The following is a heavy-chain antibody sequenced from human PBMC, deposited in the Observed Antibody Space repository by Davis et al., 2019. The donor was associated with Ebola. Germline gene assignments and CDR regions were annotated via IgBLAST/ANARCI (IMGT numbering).Heavy chain of an antibody. CDR2: INPGGGAT. Sequence: AASVKVSCKTSGYTFTNFYIHWVRQAPGQGLEWMGVINPGGGATSYARDFRGRVTMTSDPSTSTVSMQLSSLRFEDTAVYYCARSVTMVRGGWFDPWGQGTLVTVSS. D-gene: IGHD3-10*01. CDR1: GYTFTNFY. CDR3: ARSVTMVRGGWFDP. V-gene: IGHV1-46*01. J-gene: IGHJ5*02.